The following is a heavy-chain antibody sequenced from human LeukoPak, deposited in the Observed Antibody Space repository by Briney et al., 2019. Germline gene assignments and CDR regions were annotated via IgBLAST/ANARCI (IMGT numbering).Heavy chain of an antibody. CDR1: GYTFTNND. V-gene: IGHV1-8*02. CDR2: TNPNSGNT. J-gene: IGHJ4*02. Sequence: ASVKVSCKASGYTFTNNDINWVRQAPGQGLEWMGWTNPNSGNTGYAQKFQGRVSMTRNNSISTAYMELSGLRSEDTAVYYCARGARTKEFWGQGTQVTVSS. CDR3: ARGARTKEF. D-gene: IGHD1-1*01.